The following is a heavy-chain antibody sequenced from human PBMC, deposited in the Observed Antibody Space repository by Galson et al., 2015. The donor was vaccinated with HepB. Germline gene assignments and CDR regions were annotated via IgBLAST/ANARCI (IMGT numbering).Heavy chain of an antibody. J-gene: IGHJ2*01. CDR3: ARYFVNYDSSGYLNYWYFDL. D-gene: IGHD3-22*01. CDR1: GGSISSYY. CDR2: IYYSGST. V-gene: IGHV4-59*01. Sequence: ETMSLTCTVSGGSISSYYWSWIRQPPGKGLEWIGYIYYSGSTNYNPSLKSRVTISADTSKNQFSLKLSSVTAADTAVYYCARYFVNYDSSGYLNYWYFDLWGRGALVTVSS.